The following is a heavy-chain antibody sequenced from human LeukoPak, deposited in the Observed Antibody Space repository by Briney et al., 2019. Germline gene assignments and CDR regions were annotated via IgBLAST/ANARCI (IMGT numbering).Heavy chain of an antibody. D-gene: IGHD1-14*01. CDR1: GGSISSGDYY. J-gene: IGHJ6*02. V-gene: IGHV4-30-4*01. CDR3: ARIRIGLPYYYYGMDV. Sequence: SQTLSLTCTVSGGSISSGDYYWSWIRQPPGKGLEWIGYIYYSGSTYYNPSLKSRVTISVDTSKNRFSLKLSSVTAADTAVYYCARIRIGLPYYYYGMDVWGQGTTVTVSS. CDR2: IYYSGST.